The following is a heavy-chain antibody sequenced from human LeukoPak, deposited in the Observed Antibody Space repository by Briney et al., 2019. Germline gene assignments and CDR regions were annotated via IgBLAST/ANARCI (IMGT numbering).Heavy chain of an antibody. Sequence: TSGTLSLTCAVSGVSISSNLWWTWVRQPPGKGLEWIAEIHHSGSIKYNPSLKSRVTISVDKAKNQFSLNLSSVTAAGTAVYYCARYCSGGSCLATYFDYWGQGTLVTVSS. CDR1: GVSISSNLW. D-gene: IGHD2-15*01. J-gene: IGHJ4*02. V-gene: IGHV4-4*02. CDR2: IHHSGSI. CDR3: ARYCSGGSCLATYFDY.